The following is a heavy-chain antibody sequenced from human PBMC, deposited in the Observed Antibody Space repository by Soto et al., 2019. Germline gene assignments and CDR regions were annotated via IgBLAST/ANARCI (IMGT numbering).Heavy chain of an antibody. V-gene: IGHV1-69*13. CDR1: GGTFSSYA. D-gene: IGHD6-6*01. J-gene: IGHJ5*02. Sequence: ASVKVSCKASGGTFSSYAISWVRQAPGQGLEWMGGIIPIFGTANYAQKFQGRVTITADESTSTAYMELSSLRSEDTAVYYCARGLEYSSSSFWFDPWGQGTLVTVSS. CDR2: IIPIFGTA. CDR3: ARGLEYSSSSFWFDP.